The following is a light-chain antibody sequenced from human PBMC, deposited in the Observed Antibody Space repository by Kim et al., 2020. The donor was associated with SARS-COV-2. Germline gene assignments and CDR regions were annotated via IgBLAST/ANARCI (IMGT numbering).Light chain of an antibody. V-gene: IGKV3-20*01. CDR2: GAS. CDR3: QQYGSSPMYT. Sequence: EIVLTQSPGTLSLSPGERATLSCRASQSVSSSYLAWYQQKPGQAPRLLIYGASSRATGIPDRFSGSGSGTDFTLTISRLEPEDFAVYSCQQYGSSPMYTFGQGTTLEI. CDR1: QSVSSSY. J-gene: IGKJ2*01.